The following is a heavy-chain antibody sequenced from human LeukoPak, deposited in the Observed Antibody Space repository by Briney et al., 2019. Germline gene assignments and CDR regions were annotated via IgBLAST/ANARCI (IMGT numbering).Heavy chain of an antibody. V-gene: IGHV3-30-3*01. CDR2: ISYDGSSK. CDR3: ARDNWGWDY. D-gene: IGHD7-27*01. Sequence: PGGSLRLSCAASGFTFSNYAMYWVRQAPGKGLEWVAVISYDGSSKYYADSVKGRFTISRDNSKNTLYLQMNSLRAEDTAVYYCARDNWGWDYWGQGTLVTVSS. J-gene: IGHJ4*02. CDR1: GFTFSNYA.